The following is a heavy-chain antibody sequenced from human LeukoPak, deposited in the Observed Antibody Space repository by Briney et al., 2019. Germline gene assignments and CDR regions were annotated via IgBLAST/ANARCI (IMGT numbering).Heavy chain of an antibody. CDR3: ARDSSGNDY. Sequence: GGSLRLSCAASGFTFSSYEMNWVRQAPGKGLEWVSYISSSGTAIYYADSVKGRFTISRDNAKNSLYLLMNSLRAEDTAVYYCARDSSGNDYWGQGTLVTVSS. CDR2: ISSSGTAI. J-gene: IGHJ4*02. V-gene: IGHV3-48*03. D-gene: IGHD3-10*01. CDR1: GFTFSSYE.